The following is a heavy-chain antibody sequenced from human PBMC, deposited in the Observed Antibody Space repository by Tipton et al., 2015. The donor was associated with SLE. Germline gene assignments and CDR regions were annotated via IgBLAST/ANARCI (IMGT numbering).Heavy chain of an antibody. Sequence: TLSLTCTVSGGSISSSSYYWGWLRQPPGKGLEWIGSIYYSGSTYYNPSLKSRVTISVDTSKNQFSLKLSSVTAADTAVYYCASVGIGAALDYWGQGTLVTVSS. V-gene: IGHV4-39*01. D-gene: IGHD6-13*01. CDR2: IYYSGST. CDR1: GGSISSSSYY. J-gene: IGHJ4*02. CDR3: ASVGIGAALDY.